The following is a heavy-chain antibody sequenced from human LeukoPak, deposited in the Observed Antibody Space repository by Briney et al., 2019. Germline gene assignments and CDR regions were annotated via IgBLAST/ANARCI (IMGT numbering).Heavy chain of an antibody. CDR3: ARDWGSTGYDLYDS. D-gene: IGHD5-12*01. V-gene: IGHV3-7*01. J-gene: IGHJ4*02. CDR2: IRQDGSEM. Sequence: GGSLRLSCAASGFIFSNYWMTWVRQAPGKGLEWVAHIRQDGSEMHYVDSVKDRFTISRDNAKNSLDLQMDSLRAEDTAVYYCARDWGSTGYDLYDSWGQGTLVTVSS. CDR1: GFIFSNYW.